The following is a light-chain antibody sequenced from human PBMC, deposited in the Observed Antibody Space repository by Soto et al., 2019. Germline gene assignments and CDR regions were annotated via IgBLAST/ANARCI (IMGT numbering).Light chain of an antibody. CDR3: QVWDSSSDHWV. CDR2: DDS. CDR1: NIGSKS. V-gene: IGLV3-21*02. Sequence: SYELTQPPSVSVAPGQTASITCGGNNIGSKSVHGYQQKPGQAPVLVVYDDSDRPSGIPERFSGSNSGNTATLTISRVEAGDEADYYCQVWDSSSDHWVFGGGTKLTVL. J-gene: IGLJ3*02.